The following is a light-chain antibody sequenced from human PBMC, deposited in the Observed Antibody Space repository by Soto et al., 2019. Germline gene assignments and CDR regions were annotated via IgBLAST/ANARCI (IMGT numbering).Light chain of an antibody. V-gene: IGKV1-39*01. J-gene: IGKJ1*01. CDR2: AAF. CDR1: QSISRY. Sequence: DIQMTQSPSSLSASVGDRVTITCRASQSISRYLNWYQQKPGKAPKVLINAAFTLESGVPSRFSGSGSGTDFTLTISSLQREDFETYYCQQSYITPPTLGQGTKVDIK. CDR3: QQSYITPPT.